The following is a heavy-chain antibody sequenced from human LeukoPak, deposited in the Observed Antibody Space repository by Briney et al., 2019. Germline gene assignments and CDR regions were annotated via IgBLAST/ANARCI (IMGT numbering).Heavy chain of an antibody. V-gene: IGHV3-48*04. CDR3: ARPSAAGRSDY. CDR2: ISSSSSTI. J-gene: IGHJ4*02. CDR1: GLTFSSYR. D-gene: IGHD6-13*01. Sequence: PGGSLRLSWAASGLTFSSYRMNWVRQAPGKGLEWVSYISSSSSTIYYADSVKGRFTISRDNAKNSQYLQMNSLRAEDTAVYYCARPSAAGRSDYWGQGTLVTVSS.